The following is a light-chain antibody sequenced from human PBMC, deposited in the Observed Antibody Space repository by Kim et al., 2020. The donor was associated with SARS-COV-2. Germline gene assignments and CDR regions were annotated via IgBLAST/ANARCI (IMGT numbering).Light chain of an antibody. CDR2: DVS. J-gene: IGLJ1*01. V-gene: IGLV2-14*03. Sequence: QSALTQPASVSGSPGQSITITCTGTNSDVGGYNYVSWYQQHPGKAPKLIIYDVSKRPSGVSNRFSGSKSANTASLTISGLQAEDESDYYCISYASSRTNVFGTGTKVTVL. CDR1: NSDVGGYNY. CDR3: ISYASSRTNV.